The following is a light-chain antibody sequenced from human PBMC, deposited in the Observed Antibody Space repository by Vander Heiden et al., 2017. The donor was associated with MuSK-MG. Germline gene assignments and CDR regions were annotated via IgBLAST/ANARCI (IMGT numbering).Light chain of an antibody. Sequence: SYELTQPPSVSVYPGQTASITCSGDKLGYKYVCWYQQKPGQSPVLIIYHDNKRPSVIPERFSGSNSGTTATLTIRGTQVMDEADYYCQAWDSSTDVVFGGGTKLTVL. J-gene: IGLJ2*01. CDR3: QAWDSSTDVV. CDR2: HDN. CDR1: KLGYKY. V-gene: IGLV3-1*01.